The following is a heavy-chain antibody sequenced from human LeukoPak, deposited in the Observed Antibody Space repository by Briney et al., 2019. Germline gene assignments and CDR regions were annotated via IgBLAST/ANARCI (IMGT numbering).Heavy chain of an antibody. CDR1: GASISSYY. CDR2: ISYSGST. CDR3: ARSGGRGGYNFDY. Sequence: SETLSLTCTVSGASISSYYWSWIRQPPGQGLEWIGYISYSGSTNYNPSLKSRVTISVDTSKNQFSLKLSSVTAADTAVYYCARSGGRGGYNFDYWGQGTLVTVSS. J-gene: IGHJ4*02. V-gene: IGHV4-59*01. D-gene: IGHD5-24*01.